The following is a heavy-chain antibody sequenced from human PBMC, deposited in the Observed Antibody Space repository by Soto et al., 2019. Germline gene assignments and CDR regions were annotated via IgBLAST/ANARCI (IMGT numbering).Heavy chain of an antibody. Sequence: QVQLVQSGAEVKKPGASVKVSCKASRYTFTSYGISWVRQAPGQGLEWMGWISAYNGNTNYAQKLQGRVTMTTDTSTSTAYMELRSLRSDDTAVYYCARARNVLLWFGESGAFDYWGQGTLVTVSS. J-gene: IGHJ4*02. V-gene: IGHV1-18*04. CDR1: RYTFTSYG. CDR2: ISAYNGNT. D-gene: IGHD3-10*01. CDR3: ARARNVLLWFGESGAFDY.